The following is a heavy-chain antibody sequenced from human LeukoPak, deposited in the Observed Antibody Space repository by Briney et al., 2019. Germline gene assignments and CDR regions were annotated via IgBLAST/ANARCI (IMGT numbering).Heavy chain of an antibody. Sequence: SQTLSLTCTVSGGSISSGGYYWSWIRQPPGKGLEWIGYIYHSGSTYYNPSLKSRVTISVDRSKNQFSLKLSSVTAADTAVYYCARDKSLDYWGQGTLVAVSS. J-gene: IGHJ4*02. CDR1: GGSISSGGYY. V-gene: IGHV4-30-2*01. CDR2: IYHSGST. CDR3: ARDKSLDY.